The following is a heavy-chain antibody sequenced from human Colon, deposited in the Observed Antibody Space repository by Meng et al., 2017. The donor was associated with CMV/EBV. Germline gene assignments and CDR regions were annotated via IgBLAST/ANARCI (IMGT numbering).Heavy chain of an antibody. D-gene: IGHD1-26*01. Sequence: QVTLVQSGAEVKKPGASVKVFCKASGYTFTNYGISWVRQAPGQGLEWMGWISAYTGDTYYAQKFQGRVTMTTDTSTSTAYMELRRLRSDDTAVYYCVRESQSGSYIYLQHWGQGTLVTVSS. V-gene: IGHV1-18*01. CDR3: VRESQSGSYIYLQH. J-gene: IGHJ1*01. CDR1: GYTFTNYG. CDR2: ISAYTGDT.